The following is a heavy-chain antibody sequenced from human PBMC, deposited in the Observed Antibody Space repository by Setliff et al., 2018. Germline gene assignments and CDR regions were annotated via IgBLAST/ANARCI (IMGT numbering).Heavy chain of an antibody. V-gene: IGHV2-70*11. D-gene: IGHD3-10*01. CDR1: GFLLTASGMC. CDR3: ARINMVRGVPPHLDY. J-gene: IGHJ4*02. Sequence: GSGPTLVNPTQTLTLTCAFAGFLLTASGMCVTWIRQPPGKTLEWLARIDWDDAKYYRTSLKTRLTISKDTSKNQVVLTMTNMDPVDTATYYCARINMVRGVPPHLDYWGQGTLVTVSS. CDR2: IDWDDAK.